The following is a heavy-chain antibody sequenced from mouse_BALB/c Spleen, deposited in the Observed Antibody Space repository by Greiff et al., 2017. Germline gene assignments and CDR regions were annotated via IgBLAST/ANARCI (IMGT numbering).Heavy chain of an antibody. J-gene: IGHJ4*01. CDR3: ARGYQAMDY. CDR2: ISYSGST. Sequence: EVQLVESGPGLVKPSQSLSLTCTVTGYSITSDYAWNWIRQFPGNKLEWMGYISYSGSTSYNPSLKSRISITRDTSKNQFFLQLNSVTTEDTATYYCARGYQAMDYWGQGTSVTVSS. V-gene: IGHV3-2*02. CDR1: GYSITSDYA. D-gene: IGHD1-2*01.